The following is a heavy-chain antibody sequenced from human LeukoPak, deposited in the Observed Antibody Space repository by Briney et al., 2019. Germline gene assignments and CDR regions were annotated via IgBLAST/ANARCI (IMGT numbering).Heavy chain of an antibody. V-gene: IGHV4-34*01. CDR1: GGSFSGYY. D-gene: IGHD3-22*01. CDR2: INHSGST. CDR3: ARGPITMIDY. Sequence: SETLSLTCAVYGGSFSGYYWSWIRQPPGKGLEWIGEINHSGSTNYNPSLKSRVTISVDTSKNRFSLKLSSVTAADTAVYYCARGPITMIDYWGQGTLVTVSS. J-gene: IGHJ4*02.